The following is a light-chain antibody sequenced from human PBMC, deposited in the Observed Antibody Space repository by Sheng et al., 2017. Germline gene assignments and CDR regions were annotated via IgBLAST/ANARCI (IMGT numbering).Light chain of an antibody. CDR2: GAS. CDR1: QSVSSN. J-gene: IGKJ1*01. V-gene: IGKV3-15*01. CDR3: QQANSFPWT. Sequence: EILMTQSPGTLSVSPGERATLSCRASQSVSSNLAWYQQKPGQAPRLLIYGASTRATGIPGRFSGSGSGTEFTLTISNLESEDFATYYCQQANSFPWTFGQGTKVEV.